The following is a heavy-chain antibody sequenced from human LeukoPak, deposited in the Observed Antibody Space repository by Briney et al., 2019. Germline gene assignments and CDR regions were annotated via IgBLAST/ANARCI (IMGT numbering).Heavy chain of an antibody. CDR1: GFSFSDYY. D-gene: IGHD2-8*01. J-gene: IGHJ6*01. CDR2: IVGSGTSA. Sequence: GGSLRLSCAASGFSFSDYYMNWIRQAPGKGLEWISYIVGSGTSAYYADSVKGRFSISRDNAKKSLYLQVNNLRAEDTAVYYCTRGGLYLTDALDVW. CDR3: TRGGLYLTDALDV. V-gene: IGHV3-11*01.